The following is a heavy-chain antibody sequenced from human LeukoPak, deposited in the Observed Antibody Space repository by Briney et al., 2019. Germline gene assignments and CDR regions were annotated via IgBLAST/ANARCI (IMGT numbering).Heavy chain of an antibody. J-gene: IGHJ4*02. V-gene: IGHV1-69*04. Sequence: SVKVSCKASGGAFSSYAISWVRQAPGQGLEWMGRIIPILGIANYAQKFQGRVTITADKSTSTAYMELSSLRSEDTAVYYCARALWGDGYSYGYGDYWGQGTLVTVSS. CDR3: ARALWGDGYSYGYGDY. CDR1: GGAFSSYA. D-gene: IGHD5-18*01. CDR2: IIPILGIA.